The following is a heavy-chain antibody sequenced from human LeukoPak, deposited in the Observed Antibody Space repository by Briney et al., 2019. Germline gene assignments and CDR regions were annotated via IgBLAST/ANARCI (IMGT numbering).Heavy chain of an antibody. D-gene: IGHD5-18*01. J-gene: IGHJ5*02. Sequence: LSLTCTVSGGSIISGGYYWSWIRQHPGKGLEWIGYIYYSGSTYYNPSLKSRVTISVDTSKNQFSLKLSSVTAADTAVYYCARGRGYSFWFDPWGQGTLVTVSS. V-gene: IGHV4-31*03. CDR3: ARGRGYSFWFDP. CDR1: GGSIISGGYY. CDR2: IYYSGST.